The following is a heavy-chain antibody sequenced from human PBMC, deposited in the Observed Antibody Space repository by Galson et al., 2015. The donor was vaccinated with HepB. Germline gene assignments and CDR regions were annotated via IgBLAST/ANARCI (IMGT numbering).Heavy chain of an antibody. CDR3: AKSREAIPDGFDI. D-gene: IGHD1-26*01. J-gene: IGHJ3*02. V-gene: IGHV3-23*01. Sequence: SLRLSCAASTFIFSTYSMNWVRQAPGKGLEWVSAVTGSGSSTYFADSVKGRFTISRDNSKNTLYLQMNSLRAEDMALYYCAKSREAIPDGFDIWGQGTMVTVSS. CDR2: VTGSGSST. CDR1: TFIFSTYS.